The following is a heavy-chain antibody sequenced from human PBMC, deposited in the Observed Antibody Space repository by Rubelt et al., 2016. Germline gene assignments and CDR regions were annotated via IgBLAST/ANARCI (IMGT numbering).Heavy chain of an antibody. Sequence: LEWMGGIILLLGSTNYAQKFQGRVTITADESTSTAYMELRSLRSEDTAVYYCTTPTLNSIDSLNSQGGAFDLWGQGTVVTVSS. J-gene: IGHJ3*01. V-gene: IGHV1-69*01. CDR3: TTPTLNSIDSLNSQGGAFDL. CDR2: IILLLGST. D-gene: IGHD3-16*02.